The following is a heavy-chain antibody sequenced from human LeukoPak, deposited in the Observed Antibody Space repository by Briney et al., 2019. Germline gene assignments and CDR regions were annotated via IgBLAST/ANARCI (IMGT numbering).Heavy chain of an antibody. CDR2: IYTSGST. D-gene: IGHD3-10*01. J-gene: IGHJ3*02. Sequence: SETLSLTCTVSGGSISSYYWSWIRQPAGKGLEWIGRIYTSGSTNYNPSLKSRVTMSVDTSKNQFSLKLSSVTAADTAVYYCAREDPPLGPIGDAFDIWGQGTKVTVSS. CDR1: GGSISSYY. V-gene: IGHV4-4*07. CDR3: AREDPPLGPIGDAFDI.